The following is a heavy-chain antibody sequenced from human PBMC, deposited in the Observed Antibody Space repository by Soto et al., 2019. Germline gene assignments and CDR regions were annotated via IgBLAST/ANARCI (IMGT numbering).Heavy chain of an antibody. CDR3: ARVRVGARDYYYYGMDV. CDR1: GYTFTGYY. J-gene: IGHJ6*02. CDR2: INPNSGGT. V-gene: IGHV1-2*04. D-gene: IGHD1-26*01. Sequence: ASVKVSCKASGYTFTGYYMHWVRQAPGQGLEWMGWINPNSGGTNYAQKFQGWVTMTRDTSISTAYMELSRLRSDDTAVYYCARVRVGARDYYYYGMDVWGQGTTVTVSS.